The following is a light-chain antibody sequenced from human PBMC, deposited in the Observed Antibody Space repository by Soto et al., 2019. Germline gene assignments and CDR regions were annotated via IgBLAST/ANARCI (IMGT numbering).Light chain of an antibody. Sequence: IVLTQSPGTLSLSPGDRATLSCRGNQSGSASFLAWHQQKPGQAPRLLIYAASTRAAGIPDRFSGTGSETGFTLTISRLEPEDFAVYYCQQYDNSPITFGQGTRLEIK. CDR2: AAS. CDR3: QQYDNSPIT. V-gene: IGKV3-20*01. CDR1: QSGSASF. J-gene: IGKJ5*01.